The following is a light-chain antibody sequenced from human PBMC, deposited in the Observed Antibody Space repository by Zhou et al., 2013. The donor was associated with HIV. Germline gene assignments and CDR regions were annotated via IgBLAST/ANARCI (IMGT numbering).Light chain of an antibody. CDR3: QQSHTTPALT. CDR2: GAS. CDR1: QDISSY. J-gene: IGKJ4*01. V-gene: IGKV1-8*01. Sequence: AIRMTQSPTSFSASTGDRVTITCRATQDISSYVAWYQQELGKAPKLLIYGASSLQRGVPPRFSGSGSGTEFTLTISGLQPEDFASYYCQQSHTTPALTFGGGLRWRS.